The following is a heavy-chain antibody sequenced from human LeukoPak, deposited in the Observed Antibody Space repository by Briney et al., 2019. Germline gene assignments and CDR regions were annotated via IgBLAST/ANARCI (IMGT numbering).Heavy chain of an antibody. J-gene: IGHJ4*02. CDR1: WFNFSTYS. V-gene: IGHV3-23*01. Sequence: GGAPRIFFATPWFNFSTYSVNMGRPAPGKGPEGGSAISSSGGTTYYADSVKGRFSISRDNSKNTLYLRMNSLRAEDTAIYYCAKDRNAWPTNFDSWGQGTLVTVSA. D-gene: IGHD5-24*01. CDR3: AKDRNAWPTNFDS. CDR2: ISSSGGTT.